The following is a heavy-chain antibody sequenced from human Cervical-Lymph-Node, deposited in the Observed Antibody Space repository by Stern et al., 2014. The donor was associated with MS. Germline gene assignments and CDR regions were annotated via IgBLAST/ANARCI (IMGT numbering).Heavy chain of an antibody. Sequence: QLVESGPEVKQPGTSVKVSCKASGFTFTSSAVQWVRQARGQRLEWIGWIVVGSGNTIYAQKFQERVTITRDMSTSTAYMELSSLRSEDTAVYYCAAKRDYYDSSGTDAFDIWGQGTMVTVSS. J-gene: IGHJ3*02. CDR1: GFTFTSSA. CDR2: IVVGSGNT. D-gene: IGHD3-22*01. CDR3: AAKRDYYDSSGTDAFDI. V-gene: IGHV1-58*01.